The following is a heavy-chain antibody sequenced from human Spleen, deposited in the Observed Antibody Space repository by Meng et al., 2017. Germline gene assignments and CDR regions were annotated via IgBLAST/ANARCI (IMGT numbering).Heavy chain of an antibody. CDR2: INHSGST. J-gene: IGHJ4*02. Sequence: GSLRLSCVVSGGSFSDYYWSWIRQPPGKGLEWIGEINHSGSTNYNPSLESRATISVDTSQNNLSLKLSSVTAADTAVYYCASGEANGDGFDYWGQGTLVTVSS. V-gene: IGHV4-34*01. D-gene: IGHD4-17*01. CDR1: GGSFSDYY. CDR3: ASGEANGDGFDY.